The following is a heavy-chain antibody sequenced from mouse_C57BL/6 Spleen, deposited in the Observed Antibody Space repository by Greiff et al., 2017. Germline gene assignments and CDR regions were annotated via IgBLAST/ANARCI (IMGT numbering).Heavy chain of an antibody. Sequence: VQLQQSGPELVKPGASVKISCKASGYAFSSSWMNWVKQRPGKGLEWIGRIYPGDGDTTYNGKFKGKATLTADKSSSTAYMQLSSLTSEDSSVYFCARSDYEAWFAYWGQGTLVTVSA. CDR2: IYPGDGDT. CDR3: ARSDYEAWFAY. V-gene: IGHV1-82*01. D-gene: IGHD2-4*01. CDR1: GYAFSSSW. J-gene: IGHJ3*01.